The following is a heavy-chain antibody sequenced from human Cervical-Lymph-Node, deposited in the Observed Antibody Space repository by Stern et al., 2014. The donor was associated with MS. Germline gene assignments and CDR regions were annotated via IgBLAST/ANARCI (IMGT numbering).Heavy chain of an antibody. CDR2: VYWNDDK. V-gene: IGHV2-5*01. J-gene: IGHJ4*02. CDR3: AHRPPSGNSLFAY. CDR1: GFSLATTGAG. Sequence: QVPLKESGPTLVKPTQTLTVTCAFSGFSLATTGAGVGWIRRPPGKALEWLAMVYWNDDKRYNPSLKNRLTLNKDTSKNLVGLTLTNMDPVDSATYYCAHRPPSGNSLFAYWGQVPLVIVSP. D-gene: IGHD3-10*01.